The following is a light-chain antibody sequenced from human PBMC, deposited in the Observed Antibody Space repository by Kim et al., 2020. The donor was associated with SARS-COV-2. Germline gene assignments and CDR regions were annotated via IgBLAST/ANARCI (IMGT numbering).Light chain of an antibody. CDR2: GAT. CDR3: QPYTNWRWT. Sequence: EIVMTQSPATLSVSPGERATLSCRASQSVSSDLAWYQQKPGQAPRLLIYGATTRATGIPARFRGSGSGTEFTLTINSLQSEDFAVYDCQPYTNWRWTFGQGTKVDIK. J-gene: IGKJ1*01. CDR1: QSVSSD. V-gene: IGKV3-15*01.